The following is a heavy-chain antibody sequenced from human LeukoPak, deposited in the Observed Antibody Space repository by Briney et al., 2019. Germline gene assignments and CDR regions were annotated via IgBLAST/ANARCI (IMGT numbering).Heavy chain of an antibody. Sequence: GGSLRLSCTASGFTFSDYWMTWVRQAPGKGLEWVANIKQDGSAKYYVDSVKGRFTISRDNAKNSLYLQMDSLRVEDTATYYCAGWRVSTSERSDYWGQETLVTVSS. CDR2: IKQDGSAK. J-gene: IGHJ4*02. CDR1: GFTFSDYW. CDR3: AGWRVSTSERSDY. D-gene: IGHD2-2*01. V-gene: IGHV3-7*01.